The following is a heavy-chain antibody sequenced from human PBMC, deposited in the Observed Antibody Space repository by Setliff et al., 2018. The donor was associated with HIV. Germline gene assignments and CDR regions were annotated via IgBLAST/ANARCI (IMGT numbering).Heavy chain of an antibody. V-gene: IGHV4-38-2*01. CDR2: IYHSGST. D-gene: IGHD3-9*01. J-gene: IGHJ4*02. Sequence: PSETLYLTCAVSGYSISRDFYWGWIRQPPGKGLEWIGGIYHSGSTYYNPSLRSRVTISVDTSKNQFSLKVNSVTAADTAVYFCARGFRYEGAFDYWGQGTLVTVSS. CDR1: GYSISRDFY. CDR3: ARGFRYEGAFDY.